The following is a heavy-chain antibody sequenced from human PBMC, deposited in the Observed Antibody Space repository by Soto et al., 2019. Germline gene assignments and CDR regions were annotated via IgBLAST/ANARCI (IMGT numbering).Heavy chain of an antibody. D-gene: IGHD3-3*01. CDR2: IKQDGSEK. CDR3: ARDSHYDFWSGYSGHDAFDI. V-gene: IGHV3-7*01. J-gene: IGHJ3*02. Sequence: GGSLRLSCAASGFTFSSYWMSWVRQAPGKGLEWVANIKQDGSEKYYVDSVKGRFTISRDNAKNSLYLQMNSLRAEDTAVYYCARDSHYDFWSGYSGHDAFDIWGQGTMVTVSS. CDR1: GFTFSSYW.